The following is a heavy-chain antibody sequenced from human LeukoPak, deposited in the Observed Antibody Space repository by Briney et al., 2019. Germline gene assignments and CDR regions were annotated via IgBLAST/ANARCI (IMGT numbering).Heavy chain of an antibody. D-gene: IGHD6-19*01. V-gene: IGHV4-30-2*03. CDR3: ARQEHIDSSGWTDAFDI. CDR1: GGSISSGGYS. CDR2: IYHSGST. Sequence: PSQTLSLTCAVSGGSISSGGYSWSWIRQPPGKGLEWIGYIYHSGSTYYNPSLKSRVTISVDTSKNQFSLKLSSVTAADTAVYYCARQEHIDSSGWTDAFDIWGQGTMVTVSS. J-gene: IGHJ3*02.